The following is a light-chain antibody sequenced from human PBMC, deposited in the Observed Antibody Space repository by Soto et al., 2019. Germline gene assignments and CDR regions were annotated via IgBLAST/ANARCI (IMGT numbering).Light chain of an antibody. Sequence: EIVLTQSPGTLSLSPGERATLSCRASQSLTNSFIAWYHQKPGQAPRLLIYDTSSRATGIPDRFSGSESGTDFTLTISRLEPEDFAVFFCQQYGTSEISFGQGTRLEIK. CDR1: QSLTNSF. CDR2: DTS. V-gene: IGKV3-20*01. CDR3: QQYGTSEIS. J-gene: IGKJ5*01.